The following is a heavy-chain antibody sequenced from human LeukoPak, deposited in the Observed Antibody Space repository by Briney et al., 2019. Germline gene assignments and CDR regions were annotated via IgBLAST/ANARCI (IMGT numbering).Heavy chain of an antibody. D-gene: IGHD6-19*01. Sequence: GGSLRLSCAASGFTFDDYAMHWVRQAPGKGLEWVPGISWNSGSIGYADSVKGRFTISRDNAENSLYLQMNSLRDEDTAVYYCARDPYSGGYGAYYYYYMDVWGKGTTVTVSS. CDR3: ARDPYSGGYGAYYYYYMDV. V-gene: IGHV3-9*01. J-gene: IGHJ6*03. CDR2: ISWNSGSI. CDR1: GFTFDDYA.